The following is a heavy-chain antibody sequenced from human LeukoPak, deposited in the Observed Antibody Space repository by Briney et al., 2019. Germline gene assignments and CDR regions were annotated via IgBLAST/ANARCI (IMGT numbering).Heavy chain of an antibody. Sequence: GGSLRLSCAASGFTFSSYAMSWVRQAPGKGLEWVSYISGSGGSTHYADSAKSRFTISRDNSKNTLYLQMNSLRAEDTAVYYCAKDRGNYYDAPRFDPWGQGTLVTVSS. V-gene: IGHV3-23*01. CDR2: ISGSGGST. CDR3: AKDRGNYYDAPRFDP. J-gene: IGHJ5*02. D-gene: IGHD3-22*01. CDR1: GFTFSSYA.